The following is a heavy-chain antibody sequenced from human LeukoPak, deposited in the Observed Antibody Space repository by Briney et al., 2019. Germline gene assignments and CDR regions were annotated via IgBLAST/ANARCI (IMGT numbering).Heavy chain of an antibody. J-gene: IGHJ4*02. Sequence: GGSLRLSCAASGFTFSSYGMSWARQAPGKGLEWVSDINGSGGRTYYADSVKGRFTISRDNSKNTLYLQMNSLRAEDTAVYYCAKNRGLPLWGQGTLVTVSS. CDR1: GFTFSSYG. V-gene: IGHV3-23*01. CDR2: INGSGGRT. CDR3: AKNRGLPL.